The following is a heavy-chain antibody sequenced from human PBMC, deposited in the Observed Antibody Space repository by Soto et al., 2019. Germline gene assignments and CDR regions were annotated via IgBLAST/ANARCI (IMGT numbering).Heavy chain of an antibody. Sequence: QVQLVQSGAEVKKPGSSVKVSCKASGDTFSSHLIRWVRQAPGQGLEWMGGILPIFDTPKYAQRFQGRVTFTADESSSTASMELSSLTSEDTAVYYCATDHCSGGACYEDHFHYWGQGTLVTVSS. V-gene: IGHV1-69*01. CDR2: ILPIFDTP. D-gene: IGHD2-15*01. CDR3: ATDHCSGGACYEDHFHY. J-gene: IGHJ4*02. CDR1: GDTFSSHL.